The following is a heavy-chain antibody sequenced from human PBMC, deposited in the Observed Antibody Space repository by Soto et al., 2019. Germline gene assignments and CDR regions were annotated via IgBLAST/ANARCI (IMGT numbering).Heavy chain of an antibody. CDR1: GDSVSSNSAA. D-gene: IGHD2-2*01. J-gene: IGHJ5*02. CDR3: ARAIVVVPAAIINWFDP. CDR2: TYYRSKWYN. V-gene: IGHV6-1*01. Sequence: QTLSLTCAISGDSVSSNSAALNWIRQARAICLEWLGRTYYRSKWYNDYAVSVKSRITINPDTSKNQFSLQLNSVTPEDTAVYYCARAIVVVPAAIINWFDPWGQGTLVTVSS.